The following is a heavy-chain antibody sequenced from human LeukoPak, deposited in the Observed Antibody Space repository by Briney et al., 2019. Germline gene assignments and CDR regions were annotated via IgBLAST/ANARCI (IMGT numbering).Heavy chain of an antibody. V-gene: IGHV3-30*18. CDR3: AKGSDWREDYFDY. D-gene: IGHD3-9*01. CDR1: GFTFSSYG. J-gene: IGHJ4*02. Sequence: EPGRSLRLSCAASGFTFSSYGMHWVRQAPGKGLEWVAVISYDGSNKYYADSVKGRFTISRDNSKNTLYLQMNSLRAEDTAVYYCAKGSDWREDYFDYWGQGTLVTVSS. CDR2: ISYDGSNK.